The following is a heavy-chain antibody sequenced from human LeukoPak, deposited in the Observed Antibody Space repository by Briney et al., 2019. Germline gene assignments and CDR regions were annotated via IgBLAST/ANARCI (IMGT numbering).Heavy chain of an antibody. CDR1: GGSISNYY. D-gene: IGHD2-2*01. Sequence: SETLSLTCTVSGGSISNYYWSWIRQPPGKGLEWIGYIYYSGNTNYNPSLKSRVTISVDTSKNQFSLKLNSVTAADAAVYYCARVRYCSTNRCYDREFDNWGQGTLVTVSS. V-gene: IGHV4-59*01. CDR2: IYYSGNT. J-gene: IGHJ4*02. CDR3: ARVRYCSTNRCYDREFDN.